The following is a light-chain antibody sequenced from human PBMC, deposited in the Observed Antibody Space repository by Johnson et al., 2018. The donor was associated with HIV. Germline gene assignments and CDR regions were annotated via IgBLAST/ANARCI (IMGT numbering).Light chain of an antibody. Sequence: QSVLTQPPSVSAAPGQKVTISCSGSSSNIENNYVSWYQQLPGTAPKVLIYENNKRPSGIPDRFSGSKSGTSATLDITALQTGDEADYYCGTWYSSLSAGEYVFGTGTNVTDL. J-gene: IGLJ1*01. CDR3: GTWYSSLSAGEYV. CDR1: SSNIENNY. V-gene: IGLV1-51*02. CDR2: ENN.